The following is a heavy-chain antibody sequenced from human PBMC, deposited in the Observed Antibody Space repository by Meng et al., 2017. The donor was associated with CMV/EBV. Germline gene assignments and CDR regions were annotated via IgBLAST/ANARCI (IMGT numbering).Heavy chain of an antibody. Sequence: LPLQESGPGLWKPSGTLSLTCIVPGGSISSSSYYWGWIRQPPGKGLEWIGSIYYSGSTYYNPSLKSRVTISVDTSKNQFSLKLSSVTAADTAVYYCARDSAVAGVVDYWGQGTLVTVSS. J-gene: IGHJ4*02. CDR2: IYYSGST. V-gene: IGHV4-39*07. CDR1: GGSISSSSYY. D-gene: IGHD6-19*01. CDR3: ARDSAVAGVVDY.